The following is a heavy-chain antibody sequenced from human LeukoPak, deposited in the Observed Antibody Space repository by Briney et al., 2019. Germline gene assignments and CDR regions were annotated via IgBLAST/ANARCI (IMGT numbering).Heavy chain of an antibody. Sequence: PGGSLRLSCAASGFPFSDYHMSWIRQAPGKGLEWVSYIYFTGDVIYYADSVKGRFTISRDNAKNSLYLQMNSLRAEDTAVYYCARDVGPAVGATTYDYWGQGTLVTVSS. CDR3: ARDVGPAVGATTYDY. J-gene: IGHJ4*02. CDR2: IYFTGDVI. D-gene: IGHD1-26*01. V-gene: IGHV3-11*04. CDR1: GFPFSDYH.